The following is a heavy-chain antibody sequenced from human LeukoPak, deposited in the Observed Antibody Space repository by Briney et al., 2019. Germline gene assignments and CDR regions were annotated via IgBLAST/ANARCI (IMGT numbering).Heavy chain of an antibody. Sequence: GESLKISCKGSGYSFTSYWIAWVRQMPRKGLEWMGIIYPGDSESRFSPSFQGQVTLSVDKSIRTAYLQWSSLKASDTAMYYCARSDQLRWFGEARRPYYYGMDVWGQGTAVTVSS. CDR2: IYPGDSES. D-gene: IGHD3-10*01. CDR1: GYSFTSYW. J-gene: IGHJ6*02. V-gene: IGHV5-51*01. CDR3: ARSDQLRWFGEARRPYYYGMDV.